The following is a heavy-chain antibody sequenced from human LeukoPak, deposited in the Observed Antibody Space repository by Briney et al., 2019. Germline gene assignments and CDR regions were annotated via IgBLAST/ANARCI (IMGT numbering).Heavy chain of an antibody. CDR3: ARDPRRYYFYDSSGYDY. V-gene: IGHV1-69*01. CDR2: IIPIFGTA. CDR1: GGTFSSYA. J-gene: IGHJ4*02. Sequence: SVKVSCKASGGTFSSYAISWVRQAPGQGLEWMGGIIPIFGTANYAQKFQGRVTITADESTSTAYMELSSLRSEDPAVYYCARDPRRYYFYDSSGYDYWGQGTLVTVSS. D-gene: IGHD3-22*01.